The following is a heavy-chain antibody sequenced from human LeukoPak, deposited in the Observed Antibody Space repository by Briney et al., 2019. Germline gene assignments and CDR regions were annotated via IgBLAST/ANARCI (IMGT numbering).Heavy chain of an antibody. CDR2: INLSGST. J-gene: IGHJ6*02. D-gene: IGHD2-15*01. Sequence: GSLRLSCAASGFTVSTNYMSWVREAPGEGLEWIGEINLSGSTHYNPPPKSRVTISVDTSKEPFSPKLCSVTPAGTALYFCARVARPLYSSGGSCWYYYDYARYVWGQGTTFTVSS. CDR1: GFTVSTNY. CDR3: ARVARPLYSSGGSCWYYYDYARYV. V-gene: IGHV4-34*08.